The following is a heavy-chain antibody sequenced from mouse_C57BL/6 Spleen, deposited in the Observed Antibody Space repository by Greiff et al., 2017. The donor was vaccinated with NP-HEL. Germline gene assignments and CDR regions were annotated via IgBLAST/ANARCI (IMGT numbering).Heavy chain of an antibody. CDR1: GFTFSDFY. Sequence: EVNVVESGGGLVQSGRSLRLSCATSGFTFSDFYMEWVRQAPGKGLEWIAASRNKANDYTTEYSASVKGRFIVSRDTSQSILYLQMNALRAEDTAIYYCARASTGYYAMDYWGQGTSVTVSS. CDR3: ARASTGYYAMDY. J-gene: IGHJ4*01. D-gene: IGHD4-1*02. V-gene: IGHV7-1*01. CDR2: SRNKANDYTT.